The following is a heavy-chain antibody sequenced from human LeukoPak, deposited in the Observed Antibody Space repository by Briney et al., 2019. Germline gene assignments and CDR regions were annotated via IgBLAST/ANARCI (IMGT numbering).Heavy chain of an antibody. CDR1: GGSISSHY. Sequence: SETLSLTCTVSGGSISSHYWSWIRQPPGKGLEWIGYIYHSGSTYYNPSLKSRVTISVDRSKNQFSLKLNSVTAADTAVYYCARHDDSSEAFDYWGQGTLVTVSS. D-gene: IGHD3-22*01. CDR3: ARHDDSSEAFDY. J-gene: IGHJ4*02. V-gene: IGHV4-59*08. CDR2: IYHSGST.